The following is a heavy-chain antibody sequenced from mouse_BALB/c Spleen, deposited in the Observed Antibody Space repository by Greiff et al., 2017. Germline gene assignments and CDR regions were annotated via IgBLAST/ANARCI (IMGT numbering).Heavy chain of an antibody. CDR2: IYPGSGST. J-gene: IGHJ2*01. Sequence: QVQLQQPGAELVKPGPSVKLSCKASGYNFTSYWINWVKLRPGQGLEWIGDIYPGSGSTNYNEKFKSKATLTVDTSSSTAYMQLSSLASEKSTLYYCAREEGSWGQGTTLTVSS. CDR3: AREEGS. CDR1: GYNFTSYW. V-gene: IGHV1-55*01. D-gene: IGHD3-3*01.